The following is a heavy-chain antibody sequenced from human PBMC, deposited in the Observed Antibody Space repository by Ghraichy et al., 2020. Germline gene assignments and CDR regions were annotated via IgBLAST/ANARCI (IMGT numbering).Heavy chain of an antibody. D-gene: IGHD5-18*01. CDR3: AKDGPGYSYGFDY. J-gene: IGHJ4*02. CDR2: ISDDGSNK. Sequence: LSLTCAASGFTFSSYGMHWVRQAPGKGLEWVAIISDDGSNKYYADSVQGRFTISRDNSKNTLYLQMNSLRVEDTAVYYCAKDGPGYSYGFDYWGQGTLVTVSS. V-gene: IGHV3-30*18. CDR1: GFTFSSYG.